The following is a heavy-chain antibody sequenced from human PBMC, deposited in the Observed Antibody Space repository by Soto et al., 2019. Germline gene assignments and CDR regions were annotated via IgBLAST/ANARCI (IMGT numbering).Heavy chain of an antibody. D-gene: IGHD3-22*01. V-gene: IGHV1-69*13. Sequence: GTPVEVSCKASGVSLGSYPISWVRQATGQGLEWMGGIIPIFGTANYAQKFQGRVTITADESTSTAYMELSSLRSEDTAVSYCARFVRSSGYYRLAYYGMDVWRQGSTVTVS. J-gene: IGHJ6*02. CDR2: IIPIFGTA. CDR1: GVSLGSYP. CDR3: ARFVRSSGYYRLAYYGMDV.